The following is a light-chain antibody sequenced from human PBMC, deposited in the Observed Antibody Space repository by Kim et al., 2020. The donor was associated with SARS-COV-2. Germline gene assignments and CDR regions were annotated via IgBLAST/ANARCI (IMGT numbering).Light chain of an antibody. CDR3: AAWDGSLNGVV. V-gene: IGLV1-44*01. CDR2: NNE. Sequence: GQRGNISSSGSSSTIGSAPVNWYQQHPGTAPKLLIYNNEQRPLRVPDRLSGSPSGTSASMAISGLQSEDASDYYCAAWDGSLNGVVFGGGTQLTVL. J-gene: IGLJ3*02. CDR1: SSTIGSAP.